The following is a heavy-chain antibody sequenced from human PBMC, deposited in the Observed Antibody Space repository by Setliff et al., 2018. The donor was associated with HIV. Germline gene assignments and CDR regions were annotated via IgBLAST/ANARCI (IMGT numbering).Heavy chain of an antibody. CDR2: MTASGTST. J-gene: IGHJ5*02. CDR3: AKDMYKYGHNWFDP. CDR1: GFTFSIYE. D-gene: IGHD2-8*01. V-gene: IGHV3-23*01. Sequence: GGSLRLSCAASGFTFSIYEMNWVRQAPGKGLEWVSYMTASGTSTYYVDSVKGRFTISRDNSKNTLYLQLSSLRAEDTAVYYCAKDMYKYGHNWFDPWGQGTLVTVSS.